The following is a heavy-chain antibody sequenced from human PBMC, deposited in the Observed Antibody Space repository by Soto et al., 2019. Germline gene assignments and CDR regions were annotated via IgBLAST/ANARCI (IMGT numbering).Heavy chain of an antibody. CDR1: GFSFSGYS. V-gene: IGHV3-33*08. Sequence: GGSLRLSCAASGFSFSGYSMNWVRQAPGKGLEWVAVIWYDGSNKYYADSVKGRFTISRDNSKNTLYLQMNSLRAEDTAVYYCALITGYSSSWSYYYYYGMDVWGQGTTVTSP. J-gene: IGHJ6*02. D-gene: IGHD6-13*01. CDR3: ALITGYSSSWSYYYYYGMDV. CDR2: IWYDGSNK.